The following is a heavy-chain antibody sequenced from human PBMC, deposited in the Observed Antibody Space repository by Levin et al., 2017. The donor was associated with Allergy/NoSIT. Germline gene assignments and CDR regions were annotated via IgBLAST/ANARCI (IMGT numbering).Heavy chain of an antibody. CDR2: MNPNSGNT. CDR1: GYTFTSYD. CDR3: ARVDGGSWSAAFDI. J-gene: IGHJ3*02. Sequence: PVASVKVSCKASGYTFTSYDINWVRQATGQGLEWMGWMNPNSGNTGYAQKFQGRVTMTRNTSISTAYMELSSLRSEDTAVYYCARVDGGSWSAAFDIWGQGTMVTVSS. D-gene: IGHD2-15*01. V-gene: IGHV1-8*01.